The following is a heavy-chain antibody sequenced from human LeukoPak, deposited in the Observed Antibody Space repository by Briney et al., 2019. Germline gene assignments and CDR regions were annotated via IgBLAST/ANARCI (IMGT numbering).Heavy chain of an antibody. CDR1: GFTVSSKY. CDR2: ISGSGGST. Sequence: PGGSLRLSCAASGFTVSSKYMTWVRQAPGKGLEWVSAISGSGGSTYYADSVKGRFTISRDNSKNTLYLQMNSLRAGDTAVYYCAKDAACSGGSCPIDYWGQGTLVTVSS. V-gene: IGHV3-23*01. CDR3: AKDAACSGGSCPIDY. J-gene: IGHJ4*02. D-gene: IGHD2-15*01.